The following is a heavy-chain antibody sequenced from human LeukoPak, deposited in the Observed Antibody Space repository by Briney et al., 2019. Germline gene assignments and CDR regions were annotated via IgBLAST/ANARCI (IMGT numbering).Heavy chain of an antibody. V-gene: IGHV1-69*01. J-gene: IGHJ4*02. CDR2: IIPIFGTA. CDR1: GGTFSSYA. Sequence: SVKVSCKASGGTFSSYAISWVRQAPGQGLGWMGGIIPIFGTANYAQKFQGRVTITADESTSTAYMELSSLRSEDTAVYYCASSGSGSYSGGGYSFDYWGQGTLVTVSS. CDR3: ASSGSGSYSGGGYSFDY. D-gene: IGHD1-26*01.